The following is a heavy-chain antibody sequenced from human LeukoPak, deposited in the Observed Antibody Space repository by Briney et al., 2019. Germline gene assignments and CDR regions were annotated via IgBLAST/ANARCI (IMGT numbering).Heavy chain of an antibody. Sequence: GGSLRLSCAASGFTFSRYAMHWARQAPGRGLEWVAFTSDDENYKYYADSVKGRFTISRDNSKNTLYLQMNSLRAGDTAVYFCASKIGDDLDYWGQGTLVTVSS. D-gene: IGHD3-16*01. CDR1: GFTFSRYA. CDR3: ASKIGDDLDY. J-gene: IGHJ4*02. V-gene: IGHV3-30*04. CDR2: TSDDENYK.